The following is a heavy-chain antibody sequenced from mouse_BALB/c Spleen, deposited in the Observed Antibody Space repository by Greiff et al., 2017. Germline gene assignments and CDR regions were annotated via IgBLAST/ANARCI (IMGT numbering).Heavy chain of an antibody. CDR1: GYTFTSYW. V-gene: IGHV1-69*02. J-gene: IGHJ2*01. CDR2: IDPSDSYT. Sequence: VQLQQPGAELVKPGASVKLSCKASGYTFTSYWMHWVKQRPGQGLEWIGEIDPSDSYTNYNQKFKGKATLTVDKSSSTAYMQLSSLTSEDSAVYYCARRGDGYYETDFDYWGQGTTLTVSS. D-gene: IGHD2-3*01. CDR3: ARRGDGYYETDFDY.